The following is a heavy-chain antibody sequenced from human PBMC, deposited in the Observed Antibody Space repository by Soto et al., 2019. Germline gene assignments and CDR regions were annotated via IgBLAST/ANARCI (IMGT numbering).Heavy chain of an antibody. V-gene: IGHV3-30*18. D-gene: IGHD3-9*01. CDR1: GFTFSSYG. CDR3: AKGAIFRGWFDP. Sequence: QVQLVESGGGVVQPGRSLRLSCAASGFTFSSYGMHWVRQAPGKGLERVAVISYDGSNKYYADSVKGRFTISRDNSKNTLYLQMNSLRAEDTAVYYCAKGAIFRGWFDPWGQGTLVTVSS. J-gene: IGHJ5*02. CDR2: ISYDGSNK.